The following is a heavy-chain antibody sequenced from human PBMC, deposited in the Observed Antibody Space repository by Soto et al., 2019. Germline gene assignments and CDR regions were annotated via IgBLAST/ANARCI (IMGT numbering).Heavy chain of an antibody. CDR3: ANSYGEEDYYYYYGMDF. V-gene: IGHV3-30*18. Sequence: GGSLRLSCAASGFTFSSYGMHWVRQAPGKGLEWVAVISYDGSNKYYADSVKGRFTISRDNSKNTLYLQMDSLRAEDTAVYYCANSYGEEDYYYYYGMDFWGQGTTVTVSS. J-gene: IGHJ6*02. CDR1: GFTFSSYG. D-gene: IGHD4-17*01. CDR2: ISYDGSNK.